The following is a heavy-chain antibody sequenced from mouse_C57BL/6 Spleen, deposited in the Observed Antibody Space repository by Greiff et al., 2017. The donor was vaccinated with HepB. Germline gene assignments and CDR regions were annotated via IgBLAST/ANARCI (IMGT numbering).Heavy chain of an antibody. CDR2: ISYDGSN. J-gene: IGHJ2*01. CDR1: GYSITSGYY. Sequence: EVKVEESGPGLVKPSQSLSLTCSVTGYSITSGYYWNWIRQFPGNKLEWMGYISYDGSNNYNPSLKNRISITRDTSKNQFFLKLNSVTTEDTATYYCARKSLYYFDYWGQGTTLTVSS. V-gene: IGHV3-6*01. CDR3: ARKSLYYFDY.